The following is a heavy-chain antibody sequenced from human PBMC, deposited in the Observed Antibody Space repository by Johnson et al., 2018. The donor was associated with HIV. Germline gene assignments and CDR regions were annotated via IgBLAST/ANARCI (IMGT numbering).Heavy chain of an antibody. J-gene: IGHJ3*02. Sequence: QEQLAESGGGVVQPGRSLRLSCAASGFTFSRYGMHWVRQAPGKGLEWVAVIWYDGSNKYYADSVKGRFTISRDNSKNTMYLQMNSLRAEDTAVYYCAKSPGKDHGGNSGGIDIWGQGTMVTVSA. V-gene: IGHV3-33*06. D-gene: IGHD4-23*01. CDR2: IWYDGSNK. CDR3: AKSPGKDHGGNSGGIDI. CDR1: GFTFSRYG.